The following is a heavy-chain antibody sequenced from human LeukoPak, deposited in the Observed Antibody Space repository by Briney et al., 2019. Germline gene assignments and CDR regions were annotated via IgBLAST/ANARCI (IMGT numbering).Heavy chain of an antibody. CDR2: ISDSGGVT. V-gene: IGHV3-23*01. CDR1: GFTFNNYA. Sequence: HPGGSLRLSCAASGFTFNNYAMSWVRQVPGKGLEWGSAISDSGGVTKYADSVKGRFTISRDNSKNTLYLQMDSLRAEDTAVYYCARSRPATGTSRHPFDIWGQGTVVTVSS. D-gene: IGHD1-1*01. CDR3: ARSRPATGTSRHPFDI. J-gene: IGHJ3*02.